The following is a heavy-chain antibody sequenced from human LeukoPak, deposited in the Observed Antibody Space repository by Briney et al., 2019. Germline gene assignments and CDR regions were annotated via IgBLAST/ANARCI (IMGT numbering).Heavy chain of an antibody. CDR2: ISGSGGST. CDR3: AKGGFGEFGLNWFDP. CDR1: GFTFSSYA. D-gene: IGHD3-10*01. Sequence: GGSLRLSCAASGFTFSSYAMSWVRQAPGKGLEWVSAISGSGGSTHYADSVKGRFTISRDNSKNTLYLQMNSLRAEDTAVYYCAKGGFGEFGLNWFDPWGQGTLVTVSS. J-gene: IGHJ5*02. V-gene: IGHV3-23*01.